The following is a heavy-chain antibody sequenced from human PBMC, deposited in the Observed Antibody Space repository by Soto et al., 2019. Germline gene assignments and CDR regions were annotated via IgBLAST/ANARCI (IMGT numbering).Heavy chain of an antibody. J-gene: IGHJ5*02. D-gene: IGHD6-13*01. V-gene: IGHV1-69*01. CDR2: IIPLFGTT. CDR1: GGTFSSYG. CDR3: ARAHGSSWYNCFDP. Sequence: QVLLVQSGAEVKKPGSSVKVSCKASGGTFSSYGISWVRQTPGRGLEWMGGIIPLFGTTNYAQKFRGRVTVTADGSTSTVYMELRSLSFEDTAIYYCARAHGSSWYNCFDPWGQGTLVTVSS.